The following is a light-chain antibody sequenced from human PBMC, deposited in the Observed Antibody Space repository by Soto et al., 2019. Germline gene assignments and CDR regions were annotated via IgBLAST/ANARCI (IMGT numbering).Light chain of an antibody. CDR2: DTS. CDR1: QSVSSSY. J-gene: IGKJ1*01. V-gene: IGKV3-20*01. Sequence: VMVTQSPGTLSLSPGERATLSCIASQSVSSSYLAWYQQTPGQAPRLLVYDTSYRATGVPDRFSGSVSGTEFTLTISSLESEDFAVYFCQQYGDRPRTFGQGTKVDIK. CDR3: QQYGDRPRT.